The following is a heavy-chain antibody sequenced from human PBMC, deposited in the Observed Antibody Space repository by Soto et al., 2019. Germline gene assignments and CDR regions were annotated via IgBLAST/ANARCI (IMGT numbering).Heavy chain of an antibody. CDR2: ICPGDSDT. V-gene: IGHV5-51*01. CDR3: ARHGCSSSSCNQTEYYYYMDV. CDR1: GYSFSSYW. J-gene: IGHJ6*03. D-gene: IGHD2-2*01. Sequence: GESLKISCKGSGYSFSSYWIGWVRQMPVKGLEWMGIICPGDSDTRYSPSFQGQVTISADKSISTAYLQWSSLKASDTAMYYCARHGCSSSSCNQTEYYYYMDVWGKGTTVTVSS.